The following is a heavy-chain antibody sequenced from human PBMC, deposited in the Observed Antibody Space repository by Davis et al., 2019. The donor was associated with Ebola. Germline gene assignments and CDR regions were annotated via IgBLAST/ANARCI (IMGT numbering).Heavy chain of an antibody. CDR1: GGSISGGAYT. J-gene: IGHJ4*02. V-gene: IGHV4-30-2*01. Sequence: LRLSCAVSGGSISGGAYTWSWIRQPPGKGLEWIGYIYDNANTYYNPSLQSRVAISVDRSKNQFSLKLSSVTAADTAVFYCARGYYYGSGYPYFDYWGQGTLVTVSS. CDR3: ARGYYYGSGYPYFDY. D-gene: IGHD3-22*01. CDR2: IYDNANT.